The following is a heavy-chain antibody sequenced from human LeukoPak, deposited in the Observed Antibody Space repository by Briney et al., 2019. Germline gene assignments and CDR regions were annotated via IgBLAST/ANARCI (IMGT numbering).Heavy chain of an antibody. D-gene: IGHD4-23*01. CDR1: GGSISSGDYY. CDR3: ARGRATVVTLDY. J-gene: IGHJ4*02. Sequence: SQTLSLTCTVSGGSISSGDYYWSWIRQPPGKGLEWIGYIYYSGSTYYNPSLKSRDTISVDTSKNQFSLKLSSVTAADTAVYYCARGRATVVTLDYWGQGTLVTVSS. CDR2: IYYSGST. V-gene: IGHV4-30-4*01.